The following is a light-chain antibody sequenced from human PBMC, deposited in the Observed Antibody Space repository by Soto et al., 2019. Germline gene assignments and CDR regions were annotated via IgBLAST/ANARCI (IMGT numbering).Light chain of an antibody. CDR2: DAS. J-gene: IGKJ4*01. V-gene: IGKV3-11*01. CDR3: QQRSNSPPT. Sequence: EIVLTQSPATLSLSPGERATLSCRASQSVSIYLAWYQQKPGQAPRLLIDDASNRATGIPARFSGSGSGTDFTLTISSLEPEDFAVYYCQQRSNSPPTFGGGTKVDIK. CDR1: QSVSIY.